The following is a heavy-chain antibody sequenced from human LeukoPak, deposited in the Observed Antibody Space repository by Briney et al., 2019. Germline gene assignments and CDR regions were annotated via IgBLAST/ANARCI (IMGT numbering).Heavy chain of an antibody. J-gene: IGHJ3*02. CDR1: GYTFTSYD. CDR2: MNPNSGNT. V-gene: IGHV1-8*03. D-gene: IGHD3-22*01. Sequence: ASVKVSCKASGYTFTSYDINWVRQATGQGLEWMGWMNPNSGNTGYAQKFQGRVTITRNTSISTAYMELSSLRSEDTAVYYCARDPGYYYDSSGDDAFDIWGQGTMVTVSS. CDR3: ARDPGYYYDSSGDDAFDI.